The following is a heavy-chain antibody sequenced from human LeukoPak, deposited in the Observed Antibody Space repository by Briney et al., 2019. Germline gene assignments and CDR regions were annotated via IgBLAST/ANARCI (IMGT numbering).Heavy chain of an antibody. V-gene: IGHV4-61*02. D-gene: IGHD4-17*01. CDR1: GGSISSGRYE. CDR3: ARATVTTALLDY. Sequence: SETLPLTCTVPGGSISSGRYEWSWIQQPAGKGLEWIGRIYTSGRTNYNPSLKSRSTMSVDTSKNQFSLKLSSVTAADTAVYYCARATVTTALLDYWGQGTLVTVSS. CDR2: IYTSGRT. J-gene: IGHJ4*02.